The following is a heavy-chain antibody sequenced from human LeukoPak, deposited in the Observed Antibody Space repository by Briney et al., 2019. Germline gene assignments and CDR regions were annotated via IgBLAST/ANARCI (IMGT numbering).Heavy chain of an antibody. J-gene: IGHJ4*02. Sequence: ASVKVSCKASGYTFTGYYMHWVRQAPGQGLEWMGRINPNSGGTNYAQKFQGRVTMTRDTSISTAYMELSRLRSGDTAVYYCARIYCGGDCYIDYWGQGTLVTVSS. CDR2: INPNSGGT. V-gene: IGHV1-2*06. D-gene: IGHD2-21*02. CDR3: ARIYCGGDCYIDY. CDR1: GYTFTGYY.